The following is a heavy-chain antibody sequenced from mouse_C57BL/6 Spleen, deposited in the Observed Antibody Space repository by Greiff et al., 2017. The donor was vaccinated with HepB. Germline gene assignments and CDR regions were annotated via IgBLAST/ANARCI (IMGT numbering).Heavy chain of an antibody. V-gene: IGHV5-16*01. Sequence: DVKLVESEGGLVQPGSSMKLSCTASGFTFSDYYMAWVRQVPEKGLEWVANINYDGSSTYYLDSLKSRFIISRDNAKNILYLQMSSLKSEDTATYYCARDGLRRGGFDVWGTGTTVTVSS. CDR1: GFTFSDYY. CDR3: ARDGLRRGGFDV. CDR2: INYDGSST. D-gene: IGHD2-4*01. J-gene: IGHJ1*03.